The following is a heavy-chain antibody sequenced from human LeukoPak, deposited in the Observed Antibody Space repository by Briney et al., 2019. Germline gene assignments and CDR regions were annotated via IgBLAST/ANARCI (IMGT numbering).Heavy chain of an antibody. CDR3: AKQLGYCSDGSCYFPY. CDR2: ISNNGGYT. V-gene: IGHV3-23*01. D-gene: IGHD2-15*01. CDR1: GFTFSSSW. J-gene: IGHJ4*02. Sequence: GGSLRLSCAVSGFTFSSSWMHWVRQAPGKGLEWVSAISNNGGYTYYADSVQGRFTISRDNSKSTLCLQMNSLRAEDTAVYYCAKQLGYCSDGSCYFPYWGQGTLVTVSS.